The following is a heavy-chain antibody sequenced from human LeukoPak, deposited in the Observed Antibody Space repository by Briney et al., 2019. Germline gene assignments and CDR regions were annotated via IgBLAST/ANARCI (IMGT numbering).Heavy chain of an antibody. V-gene: IGHV3-11*04. CDR1: GFTFSDYY. CDR2: ISSSGSTI. CDR3: ARGRVAVRSDAFDI. D-gene: IGHD6-19*01. J-gene: IGHJ3*02. Sequence: GGSLRLSCAASGFTFSDYYMSWIRHAPGKGLEWVSYISSSGSTIYYADSVKGRFTISRDNAKNSLYLQMNSLRAEDTAVYYCARGRVAVRSDAFDIWGQGTMVTVSS.